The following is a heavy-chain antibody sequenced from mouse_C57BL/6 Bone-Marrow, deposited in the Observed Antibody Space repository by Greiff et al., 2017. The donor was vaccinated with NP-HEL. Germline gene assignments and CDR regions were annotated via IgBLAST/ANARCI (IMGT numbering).Heavy chain of an antibody. J-gene: IGHJ3*01. Sequence: EVQVVESGGDLVKPGGSLKPSCAASGFTFSSYGMSWVRQTPDKRLEWVATISSGGSYTYYPDSVKGRFTISRDNAKNTLYLQMSSLKSEDTAMYYCARHEDEGFAYWGQGTLVTVSA. CDR2: ISSGGSYT. V-gene: IGHV5-6*01. CDR3: ARHEDEGFAY. CDR1: GFTFSSYG.